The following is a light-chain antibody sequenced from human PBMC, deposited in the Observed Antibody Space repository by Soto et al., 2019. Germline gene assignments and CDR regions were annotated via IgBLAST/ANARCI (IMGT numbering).Light chain of an antibody. CDR1: QSVSSSP. V-gene: IGKV3-20*01. CDR2: GAA. CDR3: QQYGSSPPT. Sequence: VLKQSPARSSPYPEQRATLSCTARQSVSSSPLAWYQQKPGQTPRLLIYGAASRATGIPDRFSGSGSGTDFTLTISRLEPEDIAVYHCQQYGSSPPTFGRGTKVDIK. J-gene: IGKJ1*01.